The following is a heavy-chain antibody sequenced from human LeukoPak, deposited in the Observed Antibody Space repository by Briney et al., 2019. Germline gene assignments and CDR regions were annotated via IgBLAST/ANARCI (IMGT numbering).Heavy chain of an antibody. Sequence: PSQTLSLTCTVSGGSISSGGYYWSWIRQHPGKGLEWIGYIYYSGSTYYNPSLKSRVTISVDTSKNQFSLKLSSVTAADTAVYYCARFNIVVVVAAIDGRWFDPWGQGTLVTVSS. CDR3: ARFNIVVVVAAIDGRWFDP. D-gene: IGHD2-15*01. CDR1: GGSISSGGYY. J-gene: IGHJ5*02. CDR2: IYYSGST. V-gene: IGHV4-31*03.